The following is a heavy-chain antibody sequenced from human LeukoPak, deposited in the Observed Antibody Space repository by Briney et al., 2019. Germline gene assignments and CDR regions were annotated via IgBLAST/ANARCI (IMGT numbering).Heavy chain of an antibody. V-gene: IGHV3-23*01. CDR2: ISGSGGST. D-gene: IGHD4-17*01. CDR3: AKDLATLTTVTRYLDY. CDR1: GFTFSSYA. J-gene: IGHJ4*02. Sequence: GESLKLSCAASGFTFSSYAMSWVRQAPGKGLEWVSAISGSGGSTYYADSVKGRFTISRDNSKNTLYLQMNSLRAEDTAVYYCAKDLATLTTVTRYLDYWGQGTLVTVSS.